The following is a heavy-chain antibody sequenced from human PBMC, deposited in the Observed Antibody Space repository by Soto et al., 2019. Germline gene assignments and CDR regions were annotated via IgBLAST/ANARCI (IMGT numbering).Heavy chain of an antibody. CDR3: ARGGVTHHYDFWCGYERDYDYYYMDF. CDR1: GYTFTSYD. Sequence: ASVKVSCKASGYTFTSYDIHWVRQAPGQGLEWMGWMNPNSGNTGYAQKFQGRVTMTRNTSISTAYMELSSLRSEDTAVYYCARGGVTHHYDFWCGYERDYDYYYMDFWGKGTTVTVSS. CDR2: MNPNSGNT. J-gene: IGHJ6*03. D-gene: IGHD3-3*01. V-gene: IGHV1-8*01.